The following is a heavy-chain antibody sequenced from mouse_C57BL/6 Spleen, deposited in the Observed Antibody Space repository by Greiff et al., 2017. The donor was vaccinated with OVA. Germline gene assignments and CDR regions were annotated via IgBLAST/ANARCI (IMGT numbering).Heavy chain of an antibody. D-gene: IGHD3-2*02. V-gene: IGHV1-64*01. CDR3: ARRGYSSGYAMDY. J-gene: IGHJ4*01. CDR1: GYTFTSYW. Sequence: VQLQQPGAELVKPGASVKLSCKASGYTFTSYWMHWVKQRPGQGLEWIGMIHPNSGSTNYNEKFKSKATLTVDKSSSTAYMQLSSLTSEDSAVYYCARRGYSSGYAMDYWGQGTSVTVSS. CDR2: IHPNSGST.